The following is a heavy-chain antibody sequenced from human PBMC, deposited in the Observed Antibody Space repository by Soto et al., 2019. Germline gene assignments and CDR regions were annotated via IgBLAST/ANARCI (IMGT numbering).Heavy chain of an antibody. J-gene: IGHJ4*02. CDR2: ISGSGGST. V-gene: IGHV3-23*01. CDR1: GFTFSSYA. Sequence: GGSLRLSCAASGFTFSSYAMSWVRQAPGKGLEWVSAISGSGGSTYYADSVKGRFTISRDNSKNTLYLQMNSLRAEDTAVYYCVKDPSPLGYGSGSYPFDYWGQGTLVTVSS. D-gene: IGHD3-10*01. CDR3: VKDPSPLGYGSGSYPFDY.